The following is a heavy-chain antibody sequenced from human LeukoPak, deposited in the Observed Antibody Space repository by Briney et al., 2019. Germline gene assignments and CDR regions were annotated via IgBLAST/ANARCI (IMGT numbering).Heavy chain of an antibody. CDR1: GGSISSYY. Sequence: SETLSLTCTVSGGSISSYYWSWIRQPPGKGLEWIGYIYYSGSTNYNPSLKSRVTISVDTSKNQFSLKLSSVTAADTAVYYCARLESAGLDPWGQGTLVTVSS. CDR3: ARLESAGLDP. J-gene: IGHJ5*02. CDR2: IYYSGST. V-gene: IGHV4-59*08.